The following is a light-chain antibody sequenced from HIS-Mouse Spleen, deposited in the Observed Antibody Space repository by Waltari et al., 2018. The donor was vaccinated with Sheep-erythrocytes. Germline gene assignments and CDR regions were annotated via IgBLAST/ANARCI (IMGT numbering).Light chain of an antibody. V-gene: IGKV1-27*01. CDR3: QKYNSAPPPYT. J-gene: IGKJ2*01. CDR1: QGISNY. Sequence: DIQMTQSPSSLSASVGDRVPITCRASQGISNYLAWYQQKPGKVPKLLIYAASTLQSGVPSRFSGSGSGTDFTLTISSLQPEDVATYYCQKYNSAPPPYTFGQGTKLEIK. CDR2: AAS.